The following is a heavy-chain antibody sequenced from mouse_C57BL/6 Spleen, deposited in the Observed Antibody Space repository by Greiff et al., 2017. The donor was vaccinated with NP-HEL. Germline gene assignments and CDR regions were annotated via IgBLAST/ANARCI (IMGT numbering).Heavy chain of an antibody. CDR2: IHPNSGST. Sequence: QVQLQQPGAELVKPGASVKLSCKASGYTFTSYWMHWVKQRPGQGLEWIGMIHPNSGSTNYNEKFKSKATLTVDKSSSTAYMQISRLTSEDSAVYYCARESLTTVEAGDVWGTGTTVTVSS. CDR1: GYTFTSYW. J-gene: IGHJ1*03. V-gene: IGHV1-64*01. CDR3: ARESLTTVEAGDV. D-gene: IGHD1-1*01.